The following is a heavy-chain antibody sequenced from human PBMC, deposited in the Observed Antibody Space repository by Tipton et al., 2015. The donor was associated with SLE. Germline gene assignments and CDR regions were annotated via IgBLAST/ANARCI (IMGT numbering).Heavy chain of an antibody. D-gene: IGHD5-18*01. CDR1: GFTVSSNY. CDR3: ARTDTAMVGGSFDY. Sequence: SLRLSCAASGFTVSSNYMSWVRQAPGKGLEWVSVIYSGGSTYYADSVKGRFTISRDNSKNTLYLQSNSLRAEDTAVYYCARTDTAMVGGSFDYWGQGTLVTVSS. CDR2: IYSGGST. V-gene: IGHV3-53*01. J-gene: IGHJ4*02.